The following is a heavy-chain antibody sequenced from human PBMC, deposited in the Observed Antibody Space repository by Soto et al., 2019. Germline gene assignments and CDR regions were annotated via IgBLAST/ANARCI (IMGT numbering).Heavy chain of an antibody. CDR2: INPKSGGT. Sequence: ASVKVSCKASGYTFTGYYMHWVRQAPGQGLEWMGWINPKSGGTDYAQKFQGRVTMTRDTSSSSAYMELSSLRSNDTAVYYCAKANSGDDDEFDYWGQGTQVTVSS. J-gene: IGHJ4*02. D-gene: IGHD5-12*01. CDR3: AKANSGDDDEFDY. CDR1: GYTFTGYY. V-gene: IGHV1-2*02.